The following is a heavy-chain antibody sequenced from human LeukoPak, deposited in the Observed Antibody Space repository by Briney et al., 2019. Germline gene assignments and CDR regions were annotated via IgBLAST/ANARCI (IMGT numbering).Heavy chain of an antibody. D-gene: IGHD1-1*01. CDR2: AYYRSKWYN. V-gene: IGHV6-1*01. CDR3: ASSTGASDFSDY. J-gene: IGHJ4*02. CDR1: GDSVSSNSAA. Sequence: SQTLSLTCAISGDSVSSNSAAWNWIRQSPSRGLEWLGRAYYRSKWYNDCAESVKSRITINPDTSKNQFSLQLNSVTPEDTAVYYCASSTGASDFSDYWGQGTLVTVSS.